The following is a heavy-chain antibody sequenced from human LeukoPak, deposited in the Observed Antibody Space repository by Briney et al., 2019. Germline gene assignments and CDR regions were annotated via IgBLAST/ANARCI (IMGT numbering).Heavy chain of an antibody. CDR1: GYTFTGYY. D-gene: IGHD4-17*01. V-gene: IGHV1-2*02. Sequence: GASVKVSCKASGYTFTGYYMHWVRQAPGQGLEWMGWINPNSGGTNYAQKFQGRVTMTRDTSISTAYMELSRLRSDDTAVYYCASSEYGDYSYYFDYWGRGTLVTVSS. CDR3: ASSEYGDYSYYFDY. J-gene: IGHJ4*02. CDR2: INPNSGGT.